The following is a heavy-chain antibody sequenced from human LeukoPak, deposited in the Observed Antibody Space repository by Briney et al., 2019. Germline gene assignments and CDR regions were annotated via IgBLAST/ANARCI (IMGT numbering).Heavy chain of an antibody. CDR3: ATSTIFGMDSNYFGP. Sequence: SETLSLTCTVSGGSISSYYWSWIRQPAGKGLEWIGRIYTSGSTNYNPSLKSRVSMSVDTSKNQFSLKLTSMTAADTAVYYCATSTIFGMDSNYFGPWGPGTLVTVSS. D-gene: IGHD3-3*01. V-gene: IGHV4-4*07. CDR1: GGSISSYY. J-gene: IGHJ5*02. CDR2: IYTSGST.